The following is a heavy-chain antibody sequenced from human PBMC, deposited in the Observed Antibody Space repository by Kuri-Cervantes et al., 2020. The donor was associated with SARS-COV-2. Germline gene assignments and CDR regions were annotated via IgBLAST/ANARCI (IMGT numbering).Heavy chain of an antibody. CDR1: GSTFSGYA. J-gene: IGHJ5*02. V-gene: IGHV1-58*02. CDR3: APFYYRSINNWSDP. Sequence: SVKVSCKASGSTFSGYAIQGVRQARGQRLEWIGWIVVGSGNTDYAREFQERVTITRYMSTTTVYMELSGLRSDDTAMYYCAPFYYRSINNWSDPWGQGTQVTVSS. CDR2: IVVGSGNT. D-gene: IGHD3-10*01.